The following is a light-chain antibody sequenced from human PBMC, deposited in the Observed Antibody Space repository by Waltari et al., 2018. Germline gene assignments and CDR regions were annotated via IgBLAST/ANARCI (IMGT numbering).Light chain of an antibody. Sequence: SYELTQPPSVSVSPGQTASITCSGDKLGDLYACWYQQKPGQSPVLVIYQDTKRPSGIPDLFSGSNSGNTASLTISGTQAMDEADYYCQAWDSSTSHVVFGGGTKLTVL. V-gene: IGLV3-1*01. CDR2: QDT. J-gene: IGLJ2*01. CDR3: QAWDSSTSHVV. CDR1: KLGDLY.